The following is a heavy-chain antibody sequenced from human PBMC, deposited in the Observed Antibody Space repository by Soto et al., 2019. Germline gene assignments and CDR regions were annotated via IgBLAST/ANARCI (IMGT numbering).Heavy chain of an antibody. CDR3: AKDRGYSYGEGGHDYGMDV. J-gene: IGHJ6*02. D-gene: IGHD5-18*01. V-gene: IGHV3-30*18. CDR1: GFTFSSYG. CDR2: ISYDGSNK. Sequence: HPGGSLRLSCAASGFTFSSYGMHWVRQAPGKGLEWVAVISYDGSNKYYADSVKGRFTISRDNSKNTLYLQMNSLRAEDTAVYYCAKDRGYSYGEGGHDYGMDVWGQGTTVTVSS.